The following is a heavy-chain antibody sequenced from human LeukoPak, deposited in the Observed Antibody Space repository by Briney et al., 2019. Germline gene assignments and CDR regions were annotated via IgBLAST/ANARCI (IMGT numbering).Heavy chain of an antibody. CDR1: GFTFSSYA. V-gene: IGHV3-23*01. D-gene: IGHD2-15*01. CDR2: ISGSGGST. CDR3: AKDGADCSGGSCYPDLQYYFAY. J-gene: IGHJ4*02. Sequence: GGSLRLSCAAYGFTFSSYAMSWVRQAPGKGLEWVSAISGSGGSTYYADSVKGRFTISRDNSKNTLYLQMNSLRAEDTAVYYCAKDGADCSGGSCYPDLQYYFAYWGQGTLVTVSS.